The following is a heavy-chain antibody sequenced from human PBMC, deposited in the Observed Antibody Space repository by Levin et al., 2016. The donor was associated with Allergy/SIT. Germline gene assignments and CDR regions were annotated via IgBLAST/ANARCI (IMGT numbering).Heavy chain of an antibody. CDR3: ARDVVVAASLGYFDY. J-gene: IGHJ4*02. CDR1: GGTFSSYA. D-gene: IGHD2-15*01. CDR2: IIPIFGTA. V-gene: IGHV1-69*13. Sequence: SVKVSCKASGGTFSSYAISWVRQAPGQGLEWMGGIIPIFGTANYAQKFQGRVTITADESTSTAYMELSSLRSEDTAVYYCARDVVVAASLGYFDYWGQGTLVTVSS.